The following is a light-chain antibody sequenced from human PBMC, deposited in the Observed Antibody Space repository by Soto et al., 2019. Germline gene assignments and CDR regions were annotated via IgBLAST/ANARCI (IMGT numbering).Light chain of an antibody. V-gene: IGKV3-20*01. CDR1: QSVSSSY. Sequence: EIVLTQSPGTLSLSPGERATLSCRASQSVSSSYLAWYQQKPGQAPRLLIYGASSRATGIADRCSGSGPGTDFTLTSSRLEPEDFAVYYCEQYGSSRLTFGGGTKVEIK. CDR2: GAS. CDR3: EQYGSSRLT. J-gene: IGKJ4*01.